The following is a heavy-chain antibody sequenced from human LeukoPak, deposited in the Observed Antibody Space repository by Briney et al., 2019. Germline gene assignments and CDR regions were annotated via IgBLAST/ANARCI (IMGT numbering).Heavy chain of an antibody. CDR2: INPNSGGT. J-gene: IGHJ4*02. D-gene: IGHD5-18*01. CDR1: GYTFTGYY. CDR3: ARDGGYSYGYLDY. V-gene: IGHV1-2*02. Sequence: ASVKVSCKASGYTFTGYYMHWVRQAPGQGLEWMGWINPNSGGTNYAQKLQGRVTMTTDTSTSTAYMELRSLRSDDTAVYYCARDGGYSYGYLDYWGQGTLVTVSS.